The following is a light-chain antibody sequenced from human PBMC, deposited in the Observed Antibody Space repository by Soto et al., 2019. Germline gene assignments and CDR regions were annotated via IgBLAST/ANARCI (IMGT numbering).Light chain of an antibody. CDR3: QQRNNWPLT. CDR2: EAL. V-gene: IGKV3-11*01. J-gene: IGKJ4*02. Sequence: EIVLTQSPGTLSLSPGERATLSCRASRSISTYLVWYQQKPGQAPRLLIYEALNRATGIPARFSGSGSGTDFTLTISSLEPEDFAVYYRQQRNNWPLTFGGGTKVDIK. CDR1: RSISTY.